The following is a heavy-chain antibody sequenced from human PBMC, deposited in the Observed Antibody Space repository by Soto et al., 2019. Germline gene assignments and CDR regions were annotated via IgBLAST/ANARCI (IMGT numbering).Heavy chain of an antibody. Sequence: EVQLVESGGGLVKPGGSLRLSCAASGLASRHFSINWVRQAPGKGLQWVSSTFNYCPNLYYADSVKGRFTISRDNAKNSVYLQMYSLRVGDTAVYYCAREEGYCRGGSCFRGAFDLWGQGTVVTVSS. J-gene: IGHJ3*01. V-gene: IGHV3-21*01. CDR3: AREEGYCRGGSCFRGAFDL. D-gene: IGHD2-15*01. CDR1: GLASRHFS. CDR2: TFNYCPNL.